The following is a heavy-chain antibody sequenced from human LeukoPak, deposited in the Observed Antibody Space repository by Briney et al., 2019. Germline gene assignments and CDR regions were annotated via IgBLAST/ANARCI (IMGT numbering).Heavy chain of an antibody. D-gene: IGHD3-10*01. CDR3: AKDYYGSGNLPADV. V-gene: IGHV3-23*01. J-gene: IGHJ6*04. CDR1: GFTFSSYA. Sequence: PGGSLRLSCAASGFTFSSYAMSWVRQAPGKGLEWVSAISGSGGSTYYADSVKGRFTISRDNSKNTLCLQMNSLRAEDTAVYYCAKDYYGSGNLPADVWGKGTTVTVSS. CDR2: ISGSGGST.